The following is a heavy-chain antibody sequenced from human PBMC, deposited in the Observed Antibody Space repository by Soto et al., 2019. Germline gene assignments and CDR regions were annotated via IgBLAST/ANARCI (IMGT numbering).Heavy chain of an antibody. CDR2: IKSKTDGGTT. CDR3: TTDPPLPQQLGNYYYYYYMDV. J-gene: IGHJ6*03. D-gene: IGHD6-13*01. V-gene: IGHV3-15*01. Sequence: GGSLRLSCAASGFTFSNAWMSWVRQAPGKGLEWVGRIKSKTDGGTTDYAAPVKGRFTISRDDSKNTLYLQMNSLKTEDTAVYYCTTDPPLPQQLGNYYYYYYMDVWGKGTTVTVSS. CDR1: GFTFSNAW.